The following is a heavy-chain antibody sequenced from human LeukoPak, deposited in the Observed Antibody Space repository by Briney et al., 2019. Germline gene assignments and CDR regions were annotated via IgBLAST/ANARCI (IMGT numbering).Heavy chain of an antibody. Sequence: AGGSLRLSCAASGFSFSTYGMSWVRQAPGKGLEWISAISATDRTYYAESVRGRFTISRDNSKNTLYLQMNSLRTEDTAVYYCAKDSRGIQLWSGREFDYWGQGTLVTVSS. D-gene: IGHD5-18*01. J-gene: IGHJ4*02. V-gene: IGHV3-23*01. CDR1: GFSFSTYG. CDR3: AKDSRGIQLWSGREFDY. CDR2: ISATDRT.